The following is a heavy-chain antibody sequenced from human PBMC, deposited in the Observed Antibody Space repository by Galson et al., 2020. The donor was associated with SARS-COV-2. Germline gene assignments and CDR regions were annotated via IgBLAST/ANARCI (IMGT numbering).Heavy chain of an antibody. CDR1: GGSISSYY. D-gene: IGHD3-10*01. J-gene: IGHJ6*02. CDR2: IYYSGST. CDR3: ATGGSGSYYPWAYYYYYGMDV. V-gene: IGHV4-59*01. Sequence: ASETLSLTCTVSGGSISSYYWSWIRQPPGKGLEWIGYIYYSGSTNYNPSLKSRVTISVDTSKNQFSLKLSSVTAADTAVYYCATGGSGSYYPWAYYYYYGMDVWGQGTTVTVSS.